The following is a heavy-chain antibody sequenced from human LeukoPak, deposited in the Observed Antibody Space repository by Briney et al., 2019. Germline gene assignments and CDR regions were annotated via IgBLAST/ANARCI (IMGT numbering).Heavy chain of an antibody. D-gene: IGHD3-10*01. CDR3: ARASTVMVRGVIPKPNAFDI. Sequence: SETLSLTCAVSGYSISSGYYWGWIRQPPGKGLEWIGTTYHSGSTYYNPSLKSRVTISVGTSKNQFSLKVNSVSAVDTAMYYCARASTVMVRGVIPKPNAFDIWGQGTMVTVSS. J-gene: IGHJ3*02. CDR2: TYHSGST. V-gene: IGHV4-38-2*01. CDR1: GYSISSGYY.